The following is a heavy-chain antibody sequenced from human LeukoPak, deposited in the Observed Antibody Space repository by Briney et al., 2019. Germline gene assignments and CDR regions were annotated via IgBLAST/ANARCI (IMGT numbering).Heavy chain of an antibody. CDR2: IYPGDSDT. D-gene: IGHD2-2*02. CDR3: ARQEDIVVVPAAITNLDY. J-gene: IGHJ4*02. V-gene: IGHV5-51*01. CDR1: GYSFTSYW. Sequence: GESLKISCKGSGYSFTSYWIGWVRQMPGKGLEWMGIIYPGDSDTRYSPSFQGQVTISADKSISTAYLQWSSLKASDTAMYYCARQEDIVVVPAAITNLDYWGQGTLVTVSS.